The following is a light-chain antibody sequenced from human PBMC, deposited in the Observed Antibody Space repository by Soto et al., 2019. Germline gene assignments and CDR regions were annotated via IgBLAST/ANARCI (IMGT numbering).Light chain of an antibody. CDR1: QSIDNY. CDR3: QQRSKWPLT. J-gene: IGKJ4*01. Sequence: EIMLIQSPATLSLSPGERATLSCRASQSIDNYLGWYQQKPGQAPRLLIYDASNRVVGIPPRFSGSGSGTDFTLTISSLEPEDFAVYYCQQRSKWPLTFGGGTKVEIK. CDR2: DAS. V-gene: IGKV3-11*01.